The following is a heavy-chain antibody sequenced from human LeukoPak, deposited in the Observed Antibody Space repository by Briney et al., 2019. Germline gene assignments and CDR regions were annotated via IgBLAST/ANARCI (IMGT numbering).Heavy chain of an antibody. CDR1: GGSISSSNW. Sequence: SGTLSLTCAVSGGSISSSNWWSWVRQPPGKGLEWIGSIYYSGSTYYNPSLKSRVTISVDTSKNQFSLKLSSVTAADTAVYYCARWFVDYYGSSGLDYWGQGTLVTVSS. CDR2: IYYSGST. D-gene: IGHD3-22*01. V-gene: IGHV4-4*02. CDR3: ARWFVDYYGSSGLDY. J-gene: IGHJ4*02.